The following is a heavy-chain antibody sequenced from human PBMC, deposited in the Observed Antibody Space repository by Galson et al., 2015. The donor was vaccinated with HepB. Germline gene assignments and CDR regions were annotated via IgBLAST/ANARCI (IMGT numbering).Heavy chain of an antibody. Sequence: PALVKPTQTLTLACTFSGFSLSTSGVGVGWIRQPPGKALEWLALIYWDDDKRYSPSLTSRLTITKDTSKNQVVLTMTNMDPVDTATYYCAHTELPYLDWASWFDPWGQGTLVTVSS. D-gene: IGHD3-9*01. CDR3: AHTELPYLDWASWFDP. CDR2: IYWDDDK. J-gene: IGHJ5*02. V-gene: IGHV2-5*02. CDR1: GFSLSTSGVG.